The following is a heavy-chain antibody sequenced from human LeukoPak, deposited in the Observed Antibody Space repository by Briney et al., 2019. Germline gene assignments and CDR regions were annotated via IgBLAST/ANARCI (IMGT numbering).Heavy chain of an antibody. J-gene: IGHJ4*02. CDR3: ARDADDDYGGYYFDY. Sequence: ASVKVSCKASGYTLTGYYLHWVRQAPGQGLEWMGRINPNSGGTNYAQKFQGRVTMTRDTSISTAYMELSRLRSDDTAVYYCARDADDDYGGYYFDYWGQGTLVTVSS. CDR1: GYTLTGYY. D-gene: IGHD4-23*01. V-gene: IGHV1-2*06. CDR2: INPNSGGT.